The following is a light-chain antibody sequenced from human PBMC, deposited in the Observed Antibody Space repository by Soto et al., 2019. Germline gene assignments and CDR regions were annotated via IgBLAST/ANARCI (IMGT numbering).Light chain of an antibody. V-gene: IGKV1-8*01. Sequence: AIRMTQSPSSFSASTGDRVTITCRASQGISGYLAWYQQKPGKAPKLVIDIGSTLQSGVPSRFSGSGSGTDFTLTITRLEPEDFAVYYCQQYGSSPKTFGQGTKVDIK. CDR3: QQYGSSPKT. CDR2: IGS. J-gene: IGKJ1*01. CDR1: QGISGY.